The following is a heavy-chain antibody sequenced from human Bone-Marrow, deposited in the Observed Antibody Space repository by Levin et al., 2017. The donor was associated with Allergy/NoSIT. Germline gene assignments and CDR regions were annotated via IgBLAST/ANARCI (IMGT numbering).Heavy chain of an antibody. V-gene: IGHV4-39*01. Sequence: PGGSLRLSCTVSGGSIRSGSHYWGWIRQPPGTGLEWIASIFYSGGSYHNPSLKSRVTISVDTSNNQFSVKLSSVTAADTAVYYCAGDVLYAKGGWYFDLWGRGTLVTVSS. CDR1: GGSIRSGSHY. CDR3: AGDVLYAKGGWYFDL. CDR2: IFYSGGS. J-gene: IGHJ2*01. D-gene: IGHD3-10*02.